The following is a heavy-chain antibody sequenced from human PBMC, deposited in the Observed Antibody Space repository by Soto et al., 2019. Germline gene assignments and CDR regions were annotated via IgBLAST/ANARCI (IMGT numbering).Heavy chain of an antibody. D-gene: IGHD2-15*01. CDR3: ARGYCSGGSCYHLDQ. V-gene: IGHV3-74*01. Sequence: EVQLVESGGGLVQPGGSLRLSCAASGFTFSSYWMHWVRQAPGKGLVWVSRINSDGSSTSYADSVKGRFTISRDNAKNTLYLQRNSRRVDDTAVYYCARGYCSGGSCYHLDQWGQGTPVTVSS. CDR1: GFTFSSYW. J-gene: IGHJ4*02. CDR2: INSDGSST.